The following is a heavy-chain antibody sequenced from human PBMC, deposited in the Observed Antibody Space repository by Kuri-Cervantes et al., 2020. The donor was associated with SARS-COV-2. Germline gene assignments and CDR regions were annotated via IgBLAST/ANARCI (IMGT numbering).Heavy chain of an antibody. D-gene: IGHD6-13*01. V-gene: IGHV4-34*01. CDR1: GGSFSGYY. CDR2: INHSGST. J-gene: IGHJ6*02. CDR3: ARGRLAANYYYYGMDV. Sequence: GSLRLSCAVYGGSFSGYYWSWIRQPPGKGLEWIGEINHSGSTNYNPSLKSRVTISVDTSKNQFSLKLSSVTAADTAVYYCARGRLAANYYYYGMDVWGQGTTVTVSS.